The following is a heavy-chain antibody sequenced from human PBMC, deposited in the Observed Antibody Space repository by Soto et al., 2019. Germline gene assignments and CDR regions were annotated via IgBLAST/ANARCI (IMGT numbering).Heavy chain of an antibody. D-gene: IGHD3-10*01. CDR1: GYTFTSYG. CDR2: ISAYNGNT. CDR3: ARDGVVRGVISSRDPDGMDV. Sequence: QVQLVQSGAEVKKPGASVKVSCEASGYTFTSYGISWVRQAPGQGLEWMGWISAYNGNTNYAQKLQGRVTMTTDTSTSTAYMELRSLRSDDTAVYYCARDGVVRGVISSRDPDGMDVWGQGTTVTVSS. V-gene: IGHV1-18*01. J-gene: IGHJ6*02.